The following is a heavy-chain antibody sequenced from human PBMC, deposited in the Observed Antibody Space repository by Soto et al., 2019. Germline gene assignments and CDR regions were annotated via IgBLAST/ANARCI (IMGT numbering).Heavy chain of an antibody. Sequence: QVQVVESGGGVVQPGRSLRLSCAASGFPLGSYAMHWVRQAPGKGLEWVAAISYDGSNKYYADSVKGRFTISRDNSKNTLYLQMNSLRSEDTAVYSCARDVLPGIHWYFDLWGRGTLVTVSS. J-gene: IGHJ2*01. CDR1: GFPLGSYA. D-gene: IGHD6-13*01. CDR2: ISYDGSNK. CDR3: ARDVLPGIHWYFDL. V-gene: IGHV3-30-3*01.